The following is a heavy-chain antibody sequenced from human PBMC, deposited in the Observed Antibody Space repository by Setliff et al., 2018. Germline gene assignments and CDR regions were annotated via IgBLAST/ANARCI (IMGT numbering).Heavy chain of an antibody. CDR2: IYTSRST. V-gene: IGHV4-4*08. Sequence: SETLSLTCTVSGGSISNYYWTWIRQPPGKGLDWIGYIYTSRSTNYNPSLKSRVTISVDTSKNQFSLKLSSVSAADTAVYYCARARSGDYSDSTGYLDYWGQGTLVTVSS. J-gene: IGHJ4*02. CDR3: ARARSGDYSDSTGYLDY. CDR1: GGSISNYY. D-gene: IGHD3-22*01.